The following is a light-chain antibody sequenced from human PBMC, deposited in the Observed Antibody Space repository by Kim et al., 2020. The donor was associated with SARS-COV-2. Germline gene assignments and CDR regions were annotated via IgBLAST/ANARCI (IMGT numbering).Light chain of an antibody. Sequence: DIQMTQSPSTLSASVGDRVTITCRASQSIRSWLAWYQQKPGKAPKLLIYKASSLESGVPSRFSGSESGTEFTLTISSLQPDNSATYYCQHYFSTSRTFGQGTKVDMK. CDR2: KAS. CDR3: QHYFSTSRT. CDR1: QSIRSW. V-gene: IGKV1-5*03. J-gene: IGKJ1*01.